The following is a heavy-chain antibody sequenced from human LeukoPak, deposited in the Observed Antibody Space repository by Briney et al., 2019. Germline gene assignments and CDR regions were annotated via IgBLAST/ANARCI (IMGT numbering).Heavy chain of an antibody. J-gene: IGHJ5*02. D-gene: IGHD3-3*01. CDR1: GGSFSGYY. Sequence: PSETLSLTCAVYGGSFSGYYWSWIRQPPGKGLEWIGEINHSGSTNYNPSLKSRVTISVDTSKNQFSLKLSSLTAADTAVYYCARGPCYDFWGNYRMYNWFDPWGQGTLVTVSS. CDR2: INHSGST. CDR3: ARGPCYDFWGNYRMYNWFDP. V-gene: IGHV4-34*01.